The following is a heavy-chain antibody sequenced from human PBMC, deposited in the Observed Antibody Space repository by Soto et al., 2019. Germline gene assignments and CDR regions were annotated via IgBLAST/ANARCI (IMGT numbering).Heavy chain of an antibody. V-gene: IGHV3-23*01. CDR2: ISATGGGT. J-gene: IGHJ4*02. CDR3: AKDPLNYNWNYLFRDY. D-gene: IGHD1-7*01. Sequence: PGGSLRLSCAASGFKFSNYAMSWVRQAPGKGLEWVSLISATGGGTYYADSVKGRFTISRDNSHNTLYLQVHSLTAEDTAVYYCAKDPLNYNWNYLFRDYWGQGTLVTVSS. CDR1: GFKFSNYA.